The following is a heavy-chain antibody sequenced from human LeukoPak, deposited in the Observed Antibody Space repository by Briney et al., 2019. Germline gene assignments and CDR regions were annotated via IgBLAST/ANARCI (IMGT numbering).Heavy chain of an antibody. V-gene: IGHV3-21*04. CDR1: GFTFSSYS. D-gene: IGHD1-26*01. Sequence: GGSLRLSCAGSGFTFSSYSMNWVRQAPGKGLEWVSSISGTSDYIYYAESVKGRFTISRDNGQNSLYLQMNSLRAEDTAVYYCAKDMQSGNYALAPLRWYFDLWGRGALVTVSS. J-gene: IGHJ2*01. CDR2: ISGTSDYI. CDR3: AKDMQSGNYALAPLRWYFDL.